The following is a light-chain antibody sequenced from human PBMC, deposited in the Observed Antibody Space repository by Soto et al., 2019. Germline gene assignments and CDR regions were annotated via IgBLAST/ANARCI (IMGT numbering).Light chain of an antibody. CDR1: KNDVGLYDY. Sequence: QSALTQPASVSGFPGQPITISCTGTKNDVGLYDYVSWYQQHPGEAPKLMIYGVTNRPSGVSNRFSGSKSGNTASLTISGLQAEDEADYFCSSYTTTTLEVFGTGTNVTVL. CDR3: SSYTTTTLEV. J-gene: IGLJ1*01. CDR2: GVT. V-gene: IGLV2-14*01.